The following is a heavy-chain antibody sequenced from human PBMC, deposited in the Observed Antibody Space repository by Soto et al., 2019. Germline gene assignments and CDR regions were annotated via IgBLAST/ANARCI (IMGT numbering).Heavy chain of an antibody. D-gene: IGHD2-21*02. CDR1: GFTFSYYW. Sequence: LRLSCAASGFTFSYYWMHWVRQAPGQGLVWVSRIHSDGSSTTYADSVKGRFTISRDNAKNTLYLQMNSLRAEDTAVYYCARGDRGAYDLWGQGTMVTVSS. V-gene: IGHV3-74*01. J-gene: IGHJ3*01. CDR3: ARGDRGAYDL. CDR2: IHSDGSST.